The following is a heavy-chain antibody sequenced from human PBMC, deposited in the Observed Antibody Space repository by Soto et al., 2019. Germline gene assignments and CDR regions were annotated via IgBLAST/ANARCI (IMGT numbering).Heavy chain of an antibody. CDR1: GGSISISNW. V-gene: IGHV4-4*02. Sequence: PSETLSLTCAVSGGSISISNWWSWVRQPPGKGLEWIGEIYHSGSTNYNPSLKSRVTISVDKSKNPFSLKLSSVTAADTAVYYCASYDGYDSTWADYYYYGMDVWGQGTTVTVSS. D-gene: IGHD5-12*01. CDR2: IYHSGST. CDR3: ASYDGYDSTWADYYYYGMDV. J-gene: IGHJ6*02.